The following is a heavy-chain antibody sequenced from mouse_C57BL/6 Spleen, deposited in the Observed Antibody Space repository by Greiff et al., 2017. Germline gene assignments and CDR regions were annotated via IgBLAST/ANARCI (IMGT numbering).Heavy chain of an antibody. Sequence: VQLQQPGAELVKPGASVKLSCKASGYTFTSYWMHWVKQSPGQGLEWIGMIHTNSGSTNYNEKFKGKATLTVDKSSSTAYMQLSRLTSEDSAVYYCGSRDLLPAVVDYWGQGTSVTVSS. CDR3: GSRDLLPAVVDY. CDR1: GYTFTSYW. V-gene: IGHV1-64*01. D-gene: IGHD1-1*01. J-gene: IGHJ4*01. CDR2: IHTNSGST.